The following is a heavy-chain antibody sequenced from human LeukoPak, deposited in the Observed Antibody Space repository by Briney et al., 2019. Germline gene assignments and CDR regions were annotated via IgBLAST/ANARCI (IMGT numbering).Heavy chain of an antibody. V-gene: IGHV1-46*01. J-gene: IGHJ5*02. CDR2: INPSGGST. Sequence: ASVKVSCEASGYTFTSYYMHWVRQAPGQGLEYMGIINPSGGSTSYAQKFQGRVTMTRDTSTSTVYMELSSLRSEDTAVYYCARDPNAQRIVGASPRFDPWGQGTLVTVSS. CDR3: ARDPNAQRIVGASPRFDP. CDR1: GYTFTSYY. D-gene: IGHD1-26*01.